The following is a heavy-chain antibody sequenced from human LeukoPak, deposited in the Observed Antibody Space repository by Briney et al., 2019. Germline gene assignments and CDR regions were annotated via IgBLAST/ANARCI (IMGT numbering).Heavy chain of an antibody. CDR2: INSDGSST. CDR3: ARHRDSSSSVVYYYYGIDV. J-gene: IGHJ6*02. D-gene: IGHD6-6*01. CDR1: GFTFSSYW. Sequence: GGSLRLSCAASGFTFSSYWMHWVRQAPGKGLVWVSRINSDGSSTSYADSVKGRFTISRDNAKNTLYLQMNSLRAEDTALYYCARHRDSSSSVVYYYYGIDVWGQGTTVTVSS. V-gene: IGHV3-74*01.